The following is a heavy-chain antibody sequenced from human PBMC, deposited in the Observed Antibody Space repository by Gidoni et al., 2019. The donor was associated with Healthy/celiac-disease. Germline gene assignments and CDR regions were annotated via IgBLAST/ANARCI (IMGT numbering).Heavy chain of an antibody. CDR2: SSWNSGSI. CDR3: AKGGIATSSSLMGMDV. Sequence: EVQLVESGGGLVQPGRSLRLSCAASGFPFDDYAMHWVRQAPGKGLEWVSGSSWNSGSIGYADSGKGRFTISRDNAKNSLYLQMNSLRAEDTALYYCAKGGIATSSSLMGMDVWGQGTTVTVSS. CDR1: GFPFDDYA. J-gene: IGHJ6*02. V-gene: IGHV3-9*01. D-gene: IGHD2-2*01.